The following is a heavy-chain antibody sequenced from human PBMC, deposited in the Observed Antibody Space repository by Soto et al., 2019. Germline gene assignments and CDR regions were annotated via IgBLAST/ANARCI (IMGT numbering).Heavy chain of an antibody. CDR1: GGSISSSSYY. Sequence: QLQLQESGPGLVKPSETLSLTCTVAGGSISSSSYYWGWIRQPPGKGLEWIGSIYYSGSTYYNPSLKSRVTISVDTSKNQFSLKLSSVTAADTAVYYCASYSSGWTDAFDIWGQGTMVTVSS. D-gene: IGHD6-19*01. CDR3: ASYSSGWTDAFDI. CDR2: IYYSGST. V-gene: IGHV4-39*01. J-gene: IGHJ3*02.